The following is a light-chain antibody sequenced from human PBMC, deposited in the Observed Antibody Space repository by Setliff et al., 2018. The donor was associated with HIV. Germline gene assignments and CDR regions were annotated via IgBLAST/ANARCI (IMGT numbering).Light chain of an antibody. CDR1: SSNIETHY. Sequence: QSVLTQPPSASGAPGQTVTISCSGSSSNIETHYEYWYQQFPGTAPKLLIYRNDQRPSGVPARFSGSKSGTSAALTISDLRAEDEAEYFCAAWNDRPTGIYVFGTGTKVTVL. CDR2: RND. CDR3: AAWNDRPTGIYV. V-gene: IGLV1-47*01. J-gene: IGLJ1*01.